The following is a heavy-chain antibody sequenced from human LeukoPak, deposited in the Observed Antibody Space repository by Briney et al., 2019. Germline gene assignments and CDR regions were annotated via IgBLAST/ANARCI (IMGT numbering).Heavy chain of an antibody. CDR2: INHSEST. V-gene: IGHV4-34*01. Sequence: SETLSLTCAVYGGSFSGYYWSWIRQPPGKGLEWIGEINHSESTNYNPSHKSRVTISVDTSKNQFPLKLISVTSADAAVYYCAGHPPPYCYGSVIGGPWGQGTLVTVSS. CDR3: AGHPPPYCYGSVIGGP. J-gene: IGHJ5*02. CDR1: GGSFSGYY. D-gene: IGHD3-10*01.